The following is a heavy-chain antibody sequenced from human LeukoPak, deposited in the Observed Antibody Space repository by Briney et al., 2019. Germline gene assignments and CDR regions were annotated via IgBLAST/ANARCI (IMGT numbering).Heavy chain of an antibody. CDR2: IYYSGST. CDR1: GGSISSYY. D-gene: IGHD3-9*01. Sequence: PSETLSLTCTVSGGSISSYYWSWIRQPPGKGLEWIGYIYYSGSTNYNPSLKSRVTISVDTSKNQFSLKPSSVTAADTAVYYCARERTNYDILTGYNYYYMDVWGKGTTVTVSS. CDR3: ARERTNYDILTGYNYYYMDV. J-gene: IGHJ6*03. V-gene: IGHV4-59*01.